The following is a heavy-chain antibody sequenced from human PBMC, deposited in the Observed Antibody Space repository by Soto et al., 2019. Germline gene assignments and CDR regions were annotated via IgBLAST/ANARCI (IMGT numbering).Heavy chain of an antibody. CDR2: ISYDGSNK. CDR3: AGEPTIFGVVKYYYYGMDV. Sequence: GGSLRLSCAASGFTFSSYAMHWVRQAPGKGLEWVAVISYDGSNKYYADSVKGRFTISRDNSKNTLYLQMNSLRAEDTAVYYCAGEPTIFGVVKYYYYGMDVWGQGTTVTVSS. V-gene: IGHV3-30-3*01. D-gene: IGHD3-3*01. CDR1: GFTFSSYA. J-gene: IGHJ6*02.